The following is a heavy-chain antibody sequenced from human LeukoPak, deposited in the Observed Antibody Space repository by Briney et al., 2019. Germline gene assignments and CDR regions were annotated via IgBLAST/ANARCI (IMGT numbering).Heavy chain of an antibody. D-gene: IGHD2-8*01. Sequence: GGSLRLSCAAPGFTVSSNYMSWVRQAPGKGLEWVSVIYSDDSTYYADSVKGRFTISRDNSKNTLYLQMNSLRAEDTTVYYCARGTRALSLYYFDFWGQGTLVTVSS. V-gene: IGHV3-53*01. CDR2: IYSDDST. J-gene: IGHJ4*02. CDR1: GFTVSSNY. CDR3: ARGTRALSLYYFDF.